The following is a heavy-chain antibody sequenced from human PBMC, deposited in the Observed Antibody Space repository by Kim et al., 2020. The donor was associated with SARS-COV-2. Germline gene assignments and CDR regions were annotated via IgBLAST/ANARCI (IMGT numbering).Heavy chain of an antibody. CDR3: ARGDSGYDSPFDY. V-gene: IGHV4-59*09. J-gene: IGHJ4*02. D-gene: IGHD5-12*01. Sequence: YNPDLKSRVTISVDTSKNQFSLKLSSVTAADTAVYYCARGDSGYDSPFDYWGQGTLVTVSS.